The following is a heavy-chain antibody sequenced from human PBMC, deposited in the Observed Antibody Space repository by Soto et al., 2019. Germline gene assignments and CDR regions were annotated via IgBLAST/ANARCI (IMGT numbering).Heavy chain of an antibody. D-gene: IGHD6-19*01. Sequence: GGSLRLSCAASGFTFSSYGVHWVRQAPGKGLEWVAVISYDGSNKYCADSVKGRFIISRDNSKNTLYLQMNSLRVEDTAVYYCAKGIAVAGTGAVDIWGQGTMVTVSS. V-gene: IGHV3-30*18. CDR3: AKGIAVAGTGAVDI. CDR1: GFTFSSYG. J-gene: IGHJ3*02. CDR2: ISYDGSNK.